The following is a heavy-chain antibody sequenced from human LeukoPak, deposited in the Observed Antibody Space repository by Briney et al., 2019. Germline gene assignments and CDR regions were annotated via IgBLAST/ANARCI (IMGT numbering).Heavy chain of an antibody. CDR3: VRSGFCSGADCRGAFDV. Sequence: GGSLRLSCAASGVTFDDYAMHWVWQAPGEGLEWVSGISWNSGSIGYADSVKARFTVSRDNAKNTLYLQMNSLRAEDTAVYYCVRSGFCSGADCRGAFDVWGQGTMVTVSS. CDR2: ISWNSGSI. D-gene: IGHD2-15*01. V-gene: IGHV3-9*01. J-gene: IGHJ3*01. CDR1: GVTFDDYA.